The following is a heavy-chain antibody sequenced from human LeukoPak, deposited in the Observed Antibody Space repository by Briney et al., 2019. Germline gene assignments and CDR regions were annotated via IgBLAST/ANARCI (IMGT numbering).Heavy chain of an antibody. CDR1: GGSISSSY. V-gene: IGHV4-59*08. CDR3: ARLRGYSYGTNYFDY. J-gene: IGHJ4*02. D-gene: IGHD5-18*01. Sequence: SETLSLTCTVSGGSISSSYWGWIRHPPGKGLEWIGYIYYSGSTKYNPSFKSRATISVDTSKNQFSLKLSSVTAADTAVYYCARLRGYSYGTNYFDYWGQGTLVTVSS. CDR2: IYYSGST.